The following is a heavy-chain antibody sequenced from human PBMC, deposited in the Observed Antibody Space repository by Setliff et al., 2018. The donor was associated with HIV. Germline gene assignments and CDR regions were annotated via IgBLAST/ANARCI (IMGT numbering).Heavy chain of an antibody. Sequence: GASVKVSCKTSGYTFTAYYIYWVRQAPGHGLELMGRIHPNTGSTNYLQKFQGRVSITRDTPMSTVYMTLTGLTSDDTAVYYCAKQGYADSLYAFDVWGQGTMVTVSS. CDR1: GYTFTAYY. D-gene: IGHD3-16*01. V-gene: IGHV1-2*06. J-gene: IGHJ3*01. CDR2: IHPNTGST. CDR3: AKQGYADSLYAFDV.